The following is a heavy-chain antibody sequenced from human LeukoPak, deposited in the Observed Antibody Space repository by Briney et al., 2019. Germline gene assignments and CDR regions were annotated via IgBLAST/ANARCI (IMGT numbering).Heavy chain of an antibody. Sequence: PGGSLRLSCAASGFTFSSYAMSWVRQAPGRGLEWVSGLSGSGVYTYYADSVKGRFTISRDNSKSTLYLQMNSLRAEDTAIYYCAKSSGSSTYYFDFWRQGTLVTVSS. CDR2: LSGSGVYT. CDR3: AKSSGSSTYYFDF. CDR1: GFTFSSYA. J-gene: IGHJ4*02. D-gene: IGHD3-10*01. V-gene: IGHV3-23*01.